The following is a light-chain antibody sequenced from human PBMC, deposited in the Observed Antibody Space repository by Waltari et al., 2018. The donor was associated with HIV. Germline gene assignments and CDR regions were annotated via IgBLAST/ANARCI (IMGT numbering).Light chain of an antibody. CDR3: CSFAGSSTWI. J-gene: IGLJ2*01. CDR2: DVT. V-gene: IGLV2-23*02. Sequence: QSALTQPASVSGSPGQSITISCTGTSSDVGGYNYVSWYQQHPGKAPKFMIYDVTKRPSRVSNRFSGSKSGNTASLTISGLQAEDEADYYCCSFAGSSTWIFGGGTKLTVL. CDR1: SSDVGGYNY.